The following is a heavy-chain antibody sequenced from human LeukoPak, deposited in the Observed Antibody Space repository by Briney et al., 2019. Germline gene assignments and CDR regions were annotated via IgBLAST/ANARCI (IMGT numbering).Heavy chain of an antibody. V-gene: IGHV3-9*01. J-gene: IGHJ6*02. Sequence: GGSLRLSCAASGFTFDDYAMHWVRQAPGKGLEWVSGISWNSGSIGYADSVKGRFTISRDNAKNSLYLQMNSLRAEDTAVYYCARERGMVREPLYYYYGMDVWGQGTTVTVSS. CDR3: ARERGMVREPLYYYYGMDV. CDR2: ISWNSGSI. CDR1: GFTFDDYA. D-gene: IGHD3-10*01.